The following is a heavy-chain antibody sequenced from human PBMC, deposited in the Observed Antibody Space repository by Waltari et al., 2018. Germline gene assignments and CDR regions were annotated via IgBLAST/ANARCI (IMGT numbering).Heavy chain of an antibody. J-gene: IGHJ4*02. CDR2: ISYDGSNK. CDR3: ARDPTPIVGATTYDY. CDR1: GFTFSSYA. Sequence: QVQLVESGGGVVQPGRSLRLSCAASGFTFSSYAMYWVRQAPGKGLEWVAVISYDGSNKYYADSVKGRFTISRDNSKNTLYLQMNSLRAEDTAVYYCARDPTPIVGATTYDYWGQGTLVTVSS. V-gene: IGHV3-30*01. D-gene: IGHD1-26*01.